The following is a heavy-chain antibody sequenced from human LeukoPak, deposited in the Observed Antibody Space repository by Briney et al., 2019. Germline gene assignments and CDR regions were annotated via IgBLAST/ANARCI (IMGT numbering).Heavy chain of an antibody. CDR1: GGSISTYY. V-gene: IGHV4-59*01. J-gene: IGHJ4*02. D-gene: IGHD3-22*01. CDR2: IYYSGST. Sequence: PSETLSLTCTISGGSISTYYWNWIRQPPGKGLEWIGYIYYSGSTNYNPSLKSRVTISVDTSKNQFSLKLSSVTAADTAVYYCARDAYYYDSSGYGFDYWGQGTLVTVSS. CDR3: ARDAYYYDSSGYGFDY.